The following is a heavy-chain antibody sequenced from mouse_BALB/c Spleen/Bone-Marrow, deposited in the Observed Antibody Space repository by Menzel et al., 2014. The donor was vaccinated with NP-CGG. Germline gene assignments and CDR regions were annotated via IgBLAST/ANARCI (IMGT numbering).Heavy chain of an antibody. D-gene: IGHD4-1*01. CDR1: GFTFSSYA. CDR2: ISSGGSYT. V-gene: IGHV5-9-4*01. Sequence: EVQRVESGGGLVKPGGSLKLSCAASGFTFSSYAMSWVRQSPEKRLEWVAEISSGGSYTYYPDTVTGRFTISRDNAKNTLYLEMSSLWSEDTAMYYCASKAGTGYWYFDVWGAGTTVTVSS. CDR3: ASKAGTGYWYFDV. J-gene: IGHJ1*01.